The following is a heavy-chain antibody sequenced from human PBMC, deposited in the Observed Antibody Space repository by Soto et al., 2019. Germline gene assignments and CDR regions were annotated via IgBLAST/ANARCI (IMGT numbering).Heavy chain of an antibody. CDR3: AKVRLGSVGGLYDP. Sequence: EVQLLESGGGLLQPGGSLRLSCAASGFTFSNYAMTWVRQAPGKGLEWVSCIGGSDGSTYYAGSVKGRFTISRDNSKNTLHLQMNSLRVEDTAVYYCAKVRLGSVGGLYDPWGQGTLVTVYS. CDR2: IGGSDGST. CDR1: GFTFSNYA. V-gene: IGHV3-23*01. D-gene: IGHD3-10*01. J-gene: IGHJ5*02.